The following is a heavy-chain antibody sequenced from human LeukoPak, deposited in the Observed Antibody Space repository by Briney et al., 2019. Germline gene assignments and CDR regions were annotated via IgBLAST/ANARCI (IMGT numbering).Heavy chain of an antibody. Sequence: PSETLSLTCAVYGGSFSGYYWSWIRQPPGKGLEWIGEINHSGSTNYNPSLKSRVTISVDKSNNQVSLRLTSVTAADTAIYYCARDLGSSTPRGYWGQGILVTVSS. D-gene: IGHD6-13*01. CDR3: ARDLGSSTPRGY. CDR1: GGSFSGYY. V-gene: IGHV4-34*01. CDR2: INHSGST. J-gene: IGHJ4*02.